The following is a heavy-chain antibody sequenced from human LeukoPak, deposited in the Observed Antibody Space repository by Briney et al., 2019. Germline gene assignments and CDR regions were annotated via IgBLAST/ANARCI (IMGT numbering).Heavy chain of an antibody. Sequence: PGGSLRLSCAASGFTFRNYWMSWVRQAPGKGLEWVANIKQDGCEKYYVDSVKGRFTISRDNAKNSLYLQMNSLRTDDTAVYFCEREGPFDFWGQGTLVTVSS. V-gene: IGHV3-7*01. CDR1: GFTFRNYW. CDR2: IKQDGCEK. CDR3: EREGPFDF. J-gene: IGHJ4*02.